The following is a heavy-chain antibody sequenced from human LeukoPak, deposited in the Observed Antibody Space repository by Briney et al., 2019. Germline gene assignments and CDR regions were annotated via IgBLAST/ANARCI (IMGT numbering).Heavy chain of an antibody. D-gene: IGHD2-2*01. Sequence: GGSLRLSCAAPGFTSNDYWMHWVRQPPGRGLVWVSRINNDGSSTNYANSVKGRFTISRDNAKNTLYLQMTSLRAEDTAVYYCARGYCSGTSCRLLDYWGQGTLVTVSS. CDR2: INNDGSST. V-gene: IGHV3-74*01. CDR3: ARGYCSGTSCRLLDY. J-gene: IGHJ4*02. CDR1: GFTSNDYW.